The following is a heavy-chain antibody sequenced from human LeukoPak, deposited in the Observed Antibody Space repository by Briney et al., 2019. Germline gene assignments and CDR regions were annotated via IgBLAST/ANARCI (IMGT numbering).Heavy chain of an antibody. CDR2: IYTSGST. V-gene: IGHV4-61*02. J-gene: IGHJ4*02. CDR3: AREGSGSYGWYFDY. Sequence: SQTLSLTCTVSGGSISSGSYYWRWIRQPAGKGLDWIGRIYTSGSTNYNPSLKSRVTISVDTYKNQFSLKLSSVTAADTAVYYCAREGSGSYGWYFDYWGQGTLVTVSS. D-gene: IGHD1-26*01. CDR1: GGSISSGSYY.